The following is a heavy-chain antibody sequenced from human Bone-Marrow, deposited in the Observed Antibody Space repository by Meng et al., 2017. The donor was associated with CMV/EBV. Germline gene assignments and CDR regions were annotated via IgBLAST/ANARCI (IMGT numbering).Heavy chain of an antibody. V-gene: IGHV4-39*07. CDR2: IYYSGST. D-gene: IGHD3-16*02. CDR1: GGSISSTRYY. Sequence: SETLSLTCTVSGGSISSTRYYWGWIRQPPGKGLEWIGSIYYSGSTYYNPSLKSRVTISVDTSKNQFSLKLNSVTAADTAVYYCARDSFYDYVWGSYRLFDYWGQGTLVTVSS. J-gene: IGHJ4*02. CDR3: ARDSFYDYVWGSYRLFDY.